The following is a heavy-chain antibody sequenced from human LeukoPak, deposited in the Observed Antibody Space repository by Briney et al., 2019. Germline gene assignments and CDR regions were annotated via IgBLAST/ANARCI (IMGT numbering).Heavy chain of an antibody. D-gene: IGHD5-12*01. V-gene: IGHV4-59*01. Sequence: SETLSLTCTVSGGSISSYYWSWIRHPPGKGLEWIGYIYYSGSTNYNPSLKSRVTISVDTSKNQFSLKLSSVTAADTAVYYCARGYSGYVFGRFDYWGQGTLVTVSS. CDR1: GGSISSYY. CDR3: ARGYSGYVFGRFDY. J-gene: IGHJ4*02. CDR2: IYYSGST.